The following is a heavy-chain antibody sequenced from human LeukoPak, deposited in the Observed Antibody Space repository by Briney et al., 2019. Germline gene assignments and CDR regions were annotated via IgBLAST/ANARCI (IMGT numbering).Heavy chain of an antibody. D-gene: IGHD5-18*01. J-gene: IGHJ4*02. CDR1: GGSFGGYY. V-gene: IGHV4-34*01. CDR3: AGTADTAMDY. Sequence: SETLSLTCAVYGGSFGGYYWSWIRQPPGKGLEWIGEINHSGSTNYNPSLKSRVTISVDRSKNQFSLKLSSVTAADTAVYYCAGTADTAMDYWGQGTLVTVSS. CDR2: INHSGST.